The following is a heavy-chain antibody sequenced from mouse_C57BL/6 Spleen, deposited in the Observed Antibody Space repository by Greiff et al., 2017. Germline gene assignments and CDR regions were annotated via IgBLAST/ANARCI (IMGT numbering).Heavy chain of an antibody. J-gene: IGHJ4*01. CDR2: IYPGNSDT. CDR1: GYTFTSHW. CDR3: TRWTYDYDAMDY. Sequence: VQVAESGTVPARPGASVKMFCKTSGYTFTSHWMHWVKQRPGQGLEWIGAIYPGNSDTSYNQKFKGKAKLTAVTSASTAYMELSSLTNEDSAVYYCTRWTYDYDAMDYWGQGTSVTVSS. D-gene: IGHD6-5*01. V-gene: IGHV1-5*01.